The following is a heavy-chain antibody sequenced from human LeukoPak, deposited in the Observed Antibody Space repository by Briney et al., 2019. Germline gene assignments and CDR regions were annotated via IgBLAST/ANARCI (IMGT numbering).Heavy chain of an antibody. D-gene: IGHD2-21*02. V-gene: IGHV3-66*04. J-gene: IGHJ3*02. CDR3: ARHIVVVTAIRDAFDI. CDR2: IYSGGTT. CDR1: GFTVSSNY. Sequence: PGGSLRLSCAASGFTVSSNYMSWVRQAPGKGLEWVSVIYSGGTTYYADSVKGRFTISRDNSKNTLYLQVNSLRAEDTAVYYCARHIVVVTAIRDAFDIWGQGTMVTVSS.